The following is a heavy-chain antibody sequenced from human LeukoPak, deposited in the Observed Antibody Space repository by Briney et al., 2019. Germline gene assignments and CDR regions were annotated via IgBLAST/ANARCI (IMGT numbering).Heavy chain of an antibody. CDR2: IYGSSRT. V-gene: IGHV3-66*01. J-gene: IGHJ4*02. CDR1: GFIVSSNY. CDR3: ARDRADGYNYGDYFDN. Sequence: GSLRLSCAGSGFIVSSNYMSWVRQAAGKGLEWVSVIYGSSRTYYADSVKGRFTISRDNSKNTVYLQMDSLRAEDTAVYYCARDRADGYNYGDYFDNWGQGTLVTVSS. D-gene: IGHD5-18*01.